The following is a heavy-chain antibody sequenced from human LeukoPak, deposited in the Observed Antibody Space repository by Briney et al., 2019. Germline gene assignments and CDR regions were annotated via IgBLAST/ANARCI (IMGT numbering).Heavy chain of an antibody. V-gene: IGHV3-72*01. CDR3: TRGGRYLPLDI. D-gene: IGHD3-10*01. J-gene: IGHJ3*02. CDR1: GFTFNTYT. Sequence: GGSLRLSCAASGFTFNTYTMNWVRQAPGKGLEWVGRTRNKANRYTTEYAASVKGRFTISRDDSKNSLYLQINSLKTEDTAVYYCTRGGRYLPLDIWGQGTMVTVSS. CDR2: TRNKANRYTT.